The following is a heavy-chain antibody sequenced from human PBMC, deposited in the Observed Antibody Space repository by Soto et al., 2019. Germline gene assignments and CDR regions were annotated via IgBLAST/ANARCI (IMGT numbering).Heavy chain of an antibody. CDR2: ISWDGGST. CDR1: GFTFDDYT. Sequence: GGSLRLSCAASGFTFDDYTMHWVRQAPGKGLEWVSLISWDGGSTYYADSVKGRFTTSGDNSKNSLYLQMNSLRTEDTALYYCAKDTRSVRASYYYGMDVWGQGTTVTVSS. D-gene: IGHD4-4*01. CDR3: AKDTRSVRASYYYGMDV. V-gene: IGHV3-43*01. J-gene: IGHJ6*02.